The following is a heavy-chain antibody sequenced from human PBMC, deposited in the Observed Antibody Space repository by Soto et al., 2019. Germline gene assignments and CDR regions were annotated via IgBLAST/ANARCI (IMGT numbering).Heavy chain of an antibody. D-gene: IGHD3-16*01. Sequence: SETLSLTCTVSGGSISSYYWSWIRQPPGKGLEWIGYIYYSGSTNYNPSLKSRVTISVDTSKNQFSLKLSSVTAADTAVYYCARHPLAWGDDAFDIWGQGTMVTVSS. CDR1: GGSISSYY. V-gene: IGHV4-59*08. J-gene: IGHJ3*02. CDR2: IYYSGST. CDR3: ARHPLAWGDDAFDI.